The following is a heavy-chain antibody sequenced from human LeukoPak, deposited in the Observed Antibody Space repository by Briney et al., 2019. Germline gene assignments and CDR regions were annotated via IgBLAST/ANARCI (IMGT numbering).Heavy chain of an antibody. CDR2: INHSGST. Sequence: PSETLSLTCAVYGGSFSGYYWSWIRQPPGKGLEWIGEINHSGSTNYNPSLKSRVTISVDTSKNQFSLKLSSVTAADTAVYYCARTSITIFGVVKPYYFDYWGQGTLVTVSS. J-gene: IGHJ4*02. V-gene: IGHV4-34*01. D-gene: IGHD3-3*01. CDR1: GGSFSGYY. CDR3: ARTSITIFGVVKPYYFDY.